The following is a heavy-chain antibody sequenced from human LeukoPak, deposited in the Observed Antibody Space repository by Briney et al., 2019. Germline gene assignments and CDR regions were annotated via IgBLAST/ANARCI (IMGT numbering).Heavy chain of an antibody. CDR2: MNPNSGNT. CDR3: ATGVVPLDRTFDY. CDR1: GYTFTSYD. D-gene: IGHD2-2*01. J-gene: IGHJ4*02. V-gene: IGHV1-8*02. Sequence: ASVKVSCKASGYTFTSYDINWVRQATGQGLEWMGWMNPNSGNTGYAQKFQGRVTMTEDTSTDTAYMELSSLRSEDTAVYYCATGVVPLDRTFDYWGQGTLVTVSS.